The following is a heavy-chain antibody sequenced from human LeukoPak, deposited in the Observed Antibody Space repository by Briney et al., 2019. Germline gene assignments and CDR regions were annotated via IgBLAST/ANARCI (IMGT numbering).Heavy chain of an antibody. Sequence: PGGSLRLSCAASGFTFSDYYMSWIRQAPGKGLEWVSYISSSGSTIYYADSVKGRFTISRDSAKNSLYLQMNSLRAEDTAVYYCAREYKQWLPAGPFDYWGQGTLVTVSS. CDR3: AREYKQWLPAGPFDY. D-gene: IGHD6-19*01. J-gene: IGHJ4*02. V-gene: IGHV3-11*01. CDR2: ISSSGSTI. CDR1: GFTFSDYY.